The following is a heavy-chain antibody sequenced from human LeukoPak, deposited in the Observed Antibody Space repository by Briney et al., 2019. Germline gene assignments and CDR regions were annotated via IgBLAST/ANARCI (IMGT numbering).Heavy chain of an antibody. CDR3: ARDAITMVRGGGPFDH. CDR2: ISYDGSNK. Sequence: GRSLRLSCAASGFTFSSYAMHWVRQAPGKGLEWVAVISYDGSNKYYADSVKGRFTISRDNSKNTLYLQMNSLRAEDTAVYYCARDAITMVRGGGPFDHWGQGTLVTVSS. D-gene: IGHD3-10*01. V-gene: IGHV3-30*04. CDR1: GFTFSSYA. J-gene: IGHJ4*02.